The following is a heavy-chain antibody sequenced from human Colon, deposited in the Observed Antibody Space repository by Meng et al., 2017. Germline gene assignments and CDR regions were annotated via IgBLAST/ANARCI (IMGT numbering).Heavy chain of an antibody. CDR2: IYHSGST. J-gene: IGHJ4*02. D-gene: IGHD6-19*01. Sequence: HGRVQRAGPGLVKPSAALFLTGAVSVGSTSISNRWSWVRQPPGKGLEWIGEIYHSGSTNYNPSLKSRVTISVDKSKNQFSLKLSSVTAADTAVYYCASFPPPGKQWLVTDYWGQGTLVTVSS. V-gene: IGHV4-4*02. CDR3: ASFPPPGKQWLVTDY. CDR1: VGSTSISNR.